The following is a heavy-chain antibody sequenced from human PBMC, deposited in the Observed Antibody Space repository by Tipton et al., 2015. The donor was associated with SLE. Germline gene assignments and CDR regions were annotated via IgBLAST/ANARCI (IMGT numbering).Heavy chain of an antibody. CDR3: ARGGGSYYDY. D-gene: IGHD1-26*01. Sequence: TLSLTCTVSGGSISTYYWSWIRQPAGKGLEWVGRISSSGSTIYNPSLKSRLTLSLDMSNSQFSLRVRSVTAADTAVYYCARGGGSYYDYWGQGTLVTVSS. J-gene: IGHJ4*02. CDR2: ISSSGST. CDR1: GGSISTYY. V-gene: IGHV4-4*07.